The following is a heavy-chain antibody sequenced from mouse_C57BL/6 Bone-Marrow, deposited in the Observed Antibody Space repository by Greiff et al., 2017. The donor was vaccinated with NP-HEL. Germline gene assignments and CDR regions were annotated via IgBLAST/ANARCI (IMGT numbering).Heavy chain of an antibody. CDR1: GYTFTSYW. Sequence: VQRVESGAELVKPGASVKMSCKASGYTFTSYWITWVKQRPGQGLEWIGDIYPGSGSTNYNEKFKSKATLTVDTSSSTAYMQLSSLTSEDSAVYYCARQFYYYGSYFDYWGQGTTLTVSS. J-gene: IGHJ2*01. CDR2: IYPGSGST. CDR3: ARQFYYYGSYFDY. D-gene: IGHD1-1*01. V-gene: IGHV1-55*01.